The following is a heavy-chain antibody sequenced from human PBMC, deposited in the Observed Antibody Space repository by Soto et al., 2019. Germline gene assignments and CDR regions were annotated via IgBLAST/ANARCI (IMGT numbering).Heavy chain of an antibody. V-gene: IGHV3-21*01. J-gene: IGHJ6*03. Sequence: GGSLRLSCAASGFTFSSYSMNWVRQAPGKGLEWVTSISSRSSYIYYADSVKGRFTISRDNAKNSLYLQMNSLRAEDTAVYYCARDQRYEDTAMVGGSVWTGYHYYYYYMDVWGKGTTVTVSS. CDR1: GFTFSSYS. CDR3: ARDQRYEDTAMVGGSVWTGYHYYYYYMDV. CDR2: ISSRSSYI. D-gene: IGHD5-18*01.